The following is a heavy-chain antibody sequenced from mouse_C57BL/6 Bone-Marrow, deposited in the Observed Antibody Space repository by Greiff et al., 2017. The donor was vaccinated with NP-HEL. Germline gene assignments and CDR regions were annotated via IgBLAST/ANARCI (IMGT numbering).Heavy chain of an antibody. J-gene: IGHJ4*01. CDR1: GYTFTDYY. V-gene: IGHV1-76*01. Sequence: QVQLKESGAELVRPGASVKLSCKASGYTFTDYYINWVKQRPGQGLEWIARIYPGSGNTYYNEKFKGKATLTAEKSSSTAYMQLSSLTSEDSAVYFCAREGYMDYWGQGTSVTVSS. CDR2: IYPGSGNT. CDR3: AREGYMDY. D-gene: IGHD2-14*01.